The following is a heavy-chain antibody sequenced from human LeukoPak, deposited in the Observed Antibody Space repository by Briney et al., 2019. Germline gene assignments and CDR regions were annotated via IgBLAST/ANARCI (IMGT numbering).Heavy chain of an antibody. CDR1: GGSISSGDYY. CDR3: ARGRYCTNGVCYSLGTSFDP. CDR2: IYYSGST. D-gene: IGHD2-8*01. Sequence: PSETLSLTCTVSGGSISSGDYYWSWIRQPPGKGLEWIGYIYYSGSTYYNPSLKSRVTISVDTSKNQFSLKLSSVTAADTAVYYCARGRYCTNGVCYSLGTSFDPWGQGTLVTVSS. J-gene: IGHJ5*02. V-gene: IGHV4-30-4*08.